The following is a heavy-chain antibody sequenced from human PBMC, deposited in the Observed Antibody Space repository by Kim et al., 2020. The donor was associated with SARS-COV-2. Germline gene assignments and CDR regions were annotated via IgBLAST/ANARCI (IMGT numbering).Heavy chain of an antibody. D-gene: IGHD6-19*01. CDR3: ARVLSEAVADAYYFDY. Sequence: GGSLRLSCAASGFTVSSNYMSWVRQAPGKGLEWVSVIYSGGSTYYADSVKGRFTISRDNSKNTLYLQMNSLRAEDTAVYYCARVLSEAVADAYYFDYWGQGTLVTVSS. CDR2: IYSGGST. V-gene: IGHV3-53*01. J-gene: IGHJ4*02. CDR1: GFTVSSNY.